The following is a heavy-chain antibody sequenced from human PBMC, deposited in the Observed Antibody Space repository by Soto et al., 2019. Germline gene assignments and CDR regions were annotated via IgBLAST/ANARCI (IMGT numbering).Heavy chain of an antibody. CDR2: IHYSGTT. V-gene: IGHV4-59*01. CDR1: GGSMRNYF. D-gene: IGHD6-13*01. CDR3: AAGEASSRNLAPYYLDF. Sequence: PSYTLSLTCTVSGGSMRNYFWTWIRQPPGKGLEWIGYIHYSGTTSFFPSYNPSLRSRVTISEDTSKNQFYLKLLSVTTADTAVYFCAAGEASSRNLAPYYLDFWGQGTLVTVSS. J-gene: IGHJ4*02.